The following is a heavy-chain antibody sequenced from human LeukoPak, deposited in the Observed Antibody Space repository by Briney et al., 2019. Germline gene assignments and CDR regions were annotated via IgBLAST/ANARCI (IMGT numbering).Heavy chain of an antibody. J-gene: IGHJ6*02. D-gene: IGHD5-18*01. CDR3: ASPGRIEHGMDV. Sequence: ASVKVSCKASGGTFSSYAISWVRQAPGQGLEWMGGIIPIFGIANYAQKFQGRVTITADKSTGTAYTELSSLRSEDTAVYYCASPGRIEHGMDVWGQGTTVTVSS. CDR1: GGTFSSYA. CDR2: IIPIFGIA. V-gene: IGHV1-69*10.